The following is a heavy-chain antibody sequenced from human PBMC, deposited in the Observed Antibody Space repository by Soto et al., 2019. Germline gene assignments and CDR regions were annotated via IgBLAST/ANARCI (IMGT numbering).Heavy chain of an antibody. CDR2: IYYSGST. D-gene: IGHD3-16*01. CDR1: GGSISSGDYY. V-gene: IGHV4-30-4*01. J-gene: IGHJ3*02. CDR3: ARGITGARDAFDI. Sequence: PSETLSLTCTVSGGSISSGDYYWSWIRQPPGKGLEWIGYIYYSGSTYYNPSLKSRVTISVDTSKNQFSLKLSSVTAADTAVYYCARGITGARDAFDIWGQGTMVTVSS.